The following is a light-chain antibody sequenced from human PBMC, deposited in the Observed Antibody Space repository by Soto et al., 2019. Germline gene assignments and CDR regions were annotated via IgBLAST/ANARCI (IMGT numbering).Light chain of an antibody. CDR1: QSVSSN. CDR3: QQFGSSLST. V-gene: IGKV3-15*01. CDR2: GAS. Sequence: EVVMTQSPATLSVSPGEGATLSCRASQSVSSNLAWYQQAPGQAPRLLIYGASTRATGIPARFSGSGSGTEFTLTISRLEPEDFAVYYCQQFGSSLSTFGQGTKVDIK. J-gene: IGKJ1*01.